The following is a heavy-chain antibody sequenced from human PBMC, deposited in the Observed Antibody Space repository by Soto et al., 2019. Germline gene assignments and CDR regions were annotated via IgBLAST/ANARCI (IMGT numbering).Heavy chain of an antibody. Sequence: EVQLLESGGGLVQPGGSLRLSCAASGFTFSSYAMSWVRQAPGKGLEWVSAISGSGGSTYYADSVKGRFTISRDNSKNTLYLQMNSLRDEDTDVYYCAKDRYSSSSAYYYYYGMDVWGQGTTVTGSS. CDR3: AKDRYSSSSAYYYYYGMDV. D-gene: IGHD6-6*01. J-gene: IGHJ6*02. V-gene: IGHV3-23*01. CDR1: GFTFSSYA. CDR2: ISGSGGST.